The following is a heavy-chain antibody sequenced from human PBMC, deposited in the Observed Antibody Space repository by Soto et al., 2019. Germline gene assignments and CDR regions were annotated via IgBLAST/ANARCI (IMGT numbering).Heavy chain of an antibody. CDR2: INTDGSNT. D-gene: IGHD2-15*01. CDR1: GLTFNRYW. J-gene: IGHJ5*02. CDR3: AREFCSGGNCYTYYFDP. Sequence: GGSLRLSXAASGLTFNRYWMHWVRHAPGKGLVWVSHINTDGSNTNYADSVKGRFTISRDNAKSTLFLQMNSLRDEDTAVYYCAREFCSGGNCYTYYFDPWGQGIPVTVSS. V-gene: IGHV3-74*01.